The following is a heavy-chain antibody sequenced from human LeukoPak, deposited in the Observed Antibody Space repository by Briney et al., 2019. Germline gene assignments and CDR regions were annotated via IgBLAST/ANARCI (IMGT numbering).Heavy chain of an antibody. D-gene: IGHD5-18*01. CDR1: GYTFTGYY. CDR3: ARIGGFSYATYYYFYMDV. J-gene: IGHJ6*03. CDR2: ISTNTGNP. Sequence: ASVKVSCKASGYTFTGYYLHWVRQAPGQGLEWMGWISTNTGNPTYAQGFTGRFVFSLDTSVSTAYLQISSLTAEDTAVYYCARIGGFSYATYYYFYMDVWGKGTTVTVSS. V-gene: IGHV7-4-1*02.